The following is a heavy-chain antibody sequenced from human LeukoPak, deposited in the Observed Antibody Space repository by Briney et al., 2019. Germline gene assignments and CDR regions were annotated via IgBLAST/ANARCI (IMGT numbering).Heavy chain of an antibody. CDR3: ASSVGYYDILTGYYRAGNNWFDP. J-gene: IGHJ5*02. CDR1: GYTFTVYY. D-gene: IGHD3-9*01. CDR2: IIPIFGTA. V-gene: IGHV1-69*06. Sequence: ASVKVSCKASGYTFTVYYIHWVRQAPGQGLEWLGGIIPIFGTANYAQKFQGRVTITADKSTSTAYMELSSLRSEDTAVYYCASSVGYYDILTGYYRAGNNWFDPWGQGTLVTVSS.